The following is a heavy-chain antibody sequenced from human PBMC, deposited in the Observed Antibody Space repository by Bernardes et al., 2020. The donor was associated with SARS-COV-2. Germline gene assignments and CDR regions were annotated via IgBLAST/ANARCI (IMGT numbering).Heavy chain of an antibody. CDR3: ARGLDGGYDVDY. Sequence: SEPLSLTCTVSGGAISRSIYYWVWLRQPPGKGLEWIGSIYHSGTTYYNPSLKSRVTISIDTSMKQFSLKLSSVTAADTAVYYCARGLDGGYDVDYWGQGTLVTVSS. J-gene: IGHJ4*01. D-gene: IGHD5-12*01. V-gene: IGHV4-39*01. CDR2: IYHSGTT. CDR1: GGAISRSIYY.